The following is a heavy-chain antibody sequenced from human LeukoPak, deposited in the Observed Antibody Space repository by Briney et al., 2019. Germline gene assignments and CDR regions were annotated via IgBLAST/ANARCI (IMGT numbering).Heavy chain of an antibody. J-gene: IGHJ4*02. CDR1: GGTFSSYA. Sequence: VKVSCKASGGTFSSYAISWVRQAPGQGLEWMGGIIPIFGTANYAQKFQGRVTITADESTSTAYMELSSLRSEDTAVYYCAREAYSSSSEYYFDYWGQGTLVTVSS. CDR3: AREAYSSSSEYYFDY. V-gene: IGHV1-69*01. D-gene: IGHD6-6*01. CDR2: IIPIFGTA.